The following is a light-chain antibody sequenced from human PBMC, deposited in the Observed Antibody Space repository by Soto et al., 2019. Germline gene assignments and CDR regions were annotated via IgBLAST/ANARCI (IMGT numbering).Light chain of an antibody. CDR2: AAS. CDR3: QQYYSYPALT. J-gene: IGKJ4*01. CDR1: QGFGSY. V-gene: IGKV1-8*01. Sequence: AIGMTQSPSSLSASTGDRVTITVRASQGFGSYLAWYQQKPGKPPKLLIYAASTLQSGVPSRFSGSGSGTDFTLTISCLQSEDFATYYCQQYYSYPALTFGGGTKVEIK.